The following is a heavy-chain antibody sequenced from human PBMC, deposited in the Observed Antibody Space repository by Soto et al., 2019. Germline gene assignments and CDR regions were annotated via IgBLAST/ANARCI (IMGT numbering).Heavy chain of an antibody. CDR2: ISGSGGST. J-gene: IGHJ5*02. D-gene: IGHD6-19*01. CDR1: GFTVSSNY. Sequence: EVQLVESGGGLIQPGGSLRLSCAASGFTVSSNYMGWVRQAPGKGLEWVSAISGSGGSTYYADSVKGRFTISRDNSKNTLYLQMNSLRAEDTAVYYCAKDKPAGVEWFDPWGQGTLVTVSS. V-gene: IGHV3-23*04. CDR3: AKDKPAGVEWFDP.